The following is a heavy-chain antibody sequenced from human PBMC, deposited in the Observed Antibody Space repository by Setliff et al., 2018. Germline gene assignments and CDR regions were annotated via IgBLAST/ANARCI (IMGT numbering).Heavy chain of an antibody. Sequence: PSETLSLTCAVSGGSISSSNWWSWVRQPPGKGLEWIGEIYHSGSTNYNPSLKSRVTISVDTSKNQFSLKLSSVTAADTAVYYCARDRVGSGWPDAFDIWGQGTMVTVSS. CDR1: GGSISSSNW. V-gene: IGHV4-4*02. D-gene: IGHD6-19*01. J-gene: IGHJ3*02. CDR2: IYHSGST. CDR3: ARDRVGSGWPDAFDI.